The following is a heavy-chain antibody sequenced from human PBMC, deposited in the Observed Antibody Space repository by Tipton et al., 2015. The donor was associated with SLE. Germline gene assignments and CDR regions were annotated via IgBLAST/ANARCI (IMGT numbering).Heavy chain of an antibody. V-gene: IGHV4-59*01. J-gene: IGHJ4*02. CDR3: ARENMYYFDSTGYSTFDY. CDR2: IYTSGST. CDR1: GGSFSGYY. D-gene: IGHD3-22*01. Sequence: TLSLTCAVYGGSFSGYYWSWIRQPPGKGLEWIGNIYTSGSTLYNPSLESRVTISMDTSKNQFSLRLSSVTAADTAVYYCARENMYYFDSTGYSTFDYLGQGTLVTVSS.